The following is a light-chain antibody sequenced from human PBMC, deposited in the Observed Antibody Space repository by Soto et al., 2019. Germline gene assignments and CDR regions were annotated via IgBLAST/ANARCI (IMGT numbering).Light chain of an antibody. V-gene: IGLV1-40*01. CDR1: SSNIGAGYD. CDR3: SSYTSSTDYV. Sequence: QSVLTQPPSVSGAPGQRVTISGTGSSSNIGAGYDVHWYQQLPGTAPKLPIYGNSNRPSGVPDRFSGSKSGTSASLAITGLQAEDEADYYCSSYTSSTDYVFGTGTKVTVL. CDR2: GNS. J-gene: IGLJ1*01.